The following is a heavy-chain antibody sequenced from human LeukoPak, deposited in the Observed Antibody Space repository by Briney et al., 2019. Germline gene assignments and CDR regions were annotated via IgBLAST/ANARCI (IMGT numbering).Heavy chain of an antibody. CDR3: ARGITMIVVVITTAFDY. CDR1: GITFSSFG. V-gene: IGHV3-30*02. Sequence: GGSLRLSCAASGITFSSFGMHWVRQAPGKGLEWVAFIRYDGSNEYYADSVKGRFTISRGNSKNTLYLQMNSLRAEDTAVYYCARGITMIVVVITTAFDYWGQGTLVTVSS. D-gene: IGHD3-22*01. J-gene: IGHJ4*02. CDR2: IRYDGSNE.